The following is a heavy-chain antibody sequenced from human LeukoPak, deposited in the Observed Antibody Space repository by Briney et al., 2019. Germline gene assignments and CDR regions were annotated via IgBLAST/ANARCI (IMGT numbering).Heavy chain of an antibody. V-gene: IGHV1-2*02. CDR1: GYTFTGYY. D-gene: IGHD5-12*01. Sequence: GASVKVSCKASGYTFTGYYMHWVRQAPGQGLEWMGWINPNSGGTNYAQKCQGRVTMTRDTSISTAYMELSRLRSDDTAVYYCARDKRRGYSGYDFGYYYYMDVWGKGTTVTVSS. CDR2: INPNSGGT. CDR3: ARDKRRGYSGYDFGYYYYMDV. J-gene: IGHJ6*03.